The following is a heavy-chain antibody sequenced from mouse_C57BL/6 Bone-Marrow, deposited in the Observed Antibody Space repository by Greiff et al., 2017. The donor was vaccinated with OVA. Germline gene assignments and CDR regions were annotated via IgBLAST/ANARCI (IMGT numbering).Heavy chain of an antibody. V-gene: IGHV1-64*01. D-gene: IGHD2-4*01. CDR2: IHPNSGST. Sequence: VQLQQPGAELVKPGASVKLSCKASGYTFTSYWMHWVKQRPGQGLEWIGMIHPNSGSTNYNEKFKSKATLTVDKSSSTAYMQLSSLTSEDSAVYYCARGRFDFRLTFFAYWGQGTLVTVSA. CDR3: ARGRFDFRLTFFAY. CDR1: GYTFTSYW. J-gene: IGHJ3*01.